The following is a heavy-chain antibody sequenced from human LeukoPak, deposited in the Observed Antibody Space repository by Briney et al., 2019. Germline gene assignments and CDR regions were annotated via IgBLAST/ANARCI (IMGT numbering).Heavy chain of an antibody. CDR2: ISAYNGNT. CDR3: ARVGSSGWDESAFDI. J-gene: IGHJ3*02. V-gene: IGHV1-18*04. D-gene: IGHD6-19*01. Sequence: ASVNVSCNPSRYAFTSYGNSWVPQAPAQALEWMGWISAYNGNTNYEQKHQGRVSMTTDPSTSTAYMELRSLRSYDTAVYYCARVGSSGWDESAFDIWGQGTMVTVST. CDR1: RYAFTSYG.